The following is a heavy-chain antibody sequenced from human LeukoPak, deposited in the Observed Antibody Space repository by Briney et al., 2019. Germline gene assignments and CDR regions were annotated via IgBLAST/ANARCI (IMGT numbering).Heavy chain of an antibody. D-gene: IGHD1-14*01. V-gene: IGHV3-23*01. CDR2: ISGSGGST. Sequence: PGGSLRLSCAASGYSFSTYSMSWVRQAPGKGLEGVSTISGSGGSTFYAESVKGRFTISRDNSKNTLYLQVNSVRVEDTAIYYCATTSRTLGYWGQGTLVTVSS. CDR1: GYSFSTYS. CDR3: ATTSRTLGY. J-gene: IGHJ4*02.